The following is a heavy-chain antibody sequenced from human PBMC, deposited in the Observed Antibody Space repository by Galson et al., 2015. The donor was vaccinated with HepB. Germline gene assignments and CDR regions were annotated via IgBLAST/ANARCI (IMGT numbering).Heavy chain of an antibody. Sequence: SLRLSCAASGFTFRSHWMHWVRQAPGKGLVWVSRINRDGSSTNYADSVKGRFTISRDNAKNTLYLQMSSLRAEDTAVCYCGRGIEVVPDASGMDVWGQGTTVTVSS. J-gene: IGHJ6*02. CDR1: GFTFRSHW. CDR2: INRDGSST. V-gene: IGHV3-74*01. CDR3: GRGIEVVPDASGMDV. D-gene: IGHD2-2*01.